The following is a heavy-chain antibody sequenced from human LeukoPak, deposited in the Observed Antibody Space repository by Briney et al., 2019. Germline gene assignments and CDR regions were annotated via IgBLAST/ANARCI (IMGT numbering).Heavy chain of an antibody. CDR2: IKQDGSEK. CDR3: ARAETTAAPNYYHYYYMDV. Sequence: AGGSLRLSCAASGFTFSSYWMSWVRQAPGKGLEWVANIKQDGSEKYYVDSVKGRFTTSRDNAKNSLYLQMNSLRAEDTAVYYCARAETTAAPNYYHYYYMDVWGKGTTVTVSS. CDR1: GFTFSSYW. V-gene: IGHV3-7*01. J-gene: IGHJ6*03. D-gene: IGHD4-17*01.